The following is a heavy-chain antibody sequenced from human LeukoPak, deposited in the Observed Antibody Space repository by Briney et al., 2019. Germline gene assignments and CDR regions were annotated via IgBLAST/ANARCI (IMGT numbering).Heavy chain of an antibody. D-gene: IGHD2-15*01. CDR1: GFTFNNFG. V-gene: IGHV3-23*01. J-gene: IGHJ5*01. CDR2: VSNSGLTT. Sequence: QLGGSLRLSCAASGFTFNNFGMNWVRQAPGKGLEWVSTVSNSGLTTYYADSVKGRFSISRDNSRSILSLEMNSLRPEDTAVYYCAKEGGHLAFDFWGQGILVTVSS. CDR3: AKEGGHLAFDF.